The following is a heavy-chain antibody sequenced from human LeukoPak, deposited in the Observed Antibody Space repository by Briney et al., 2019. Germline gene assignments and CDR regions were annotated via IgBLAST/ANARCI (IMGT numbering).Heavy chain of an antibody. CDR2: IYPGDSDT. J-gene: IGHJ3*02. V-gene: IGHV5-51*01. Sequence: GESLKIYCQCSGYSFTSYWIGWVRQLPGKGLEWMGIIYPGDSDTRYSLSFQGQVTISADKTISTAYLQWSSLKASDTAMYYCARQWTAMGHDAFDIWGQGTMVTVSS. D-gene: IGHD5-18*01. CDR3: ARQWTAMGHDAFDI. CDR1: GYSFTSYW.